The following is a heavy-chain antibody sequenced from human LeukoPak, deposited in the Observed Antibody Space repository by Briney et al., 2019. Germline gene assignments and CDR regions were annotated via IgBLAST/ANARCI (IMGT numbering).Heavy chain of an antibody. CDR1: GFTFSSYG. CDR3: AKDRPSSWQSYYYYYYGTDV. CDR2: ISYDGSNK. V-gene: IGHV3-30*18. D-gene: IGHD6-13*01. J-gene: IGHJ6*02. Sequence: PGRSLRLSCAASGFTFSSYGMHWVRQAPGKGLEWVAVISYDGSNKYYADSVKGRFTISRDNSKNTLYLQMNSLRAEDTAVYYCAKDRPSSWQSYYYYYYGTDVWGQGTTVTVSS.